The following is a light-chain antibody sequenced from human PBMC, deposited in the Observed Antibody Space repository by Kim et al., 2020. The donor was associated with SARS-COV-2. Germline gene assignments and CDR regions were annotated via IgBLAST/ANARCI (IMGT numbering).Light chain of an antibody. CDR3: SSYAGSNDLV. V-gene: IGLV2-8*01. CDR1: TVGIGLFNE. CDR2: DVT. Sequence: ATISCAGTTVGIGLFNEACWYEHRPGKAPKRMIYDVTMRPTGVPDRLSGSKSGNTASLTVSGLQAEDEADYYCSSYAGSNDLVFGGGTQLIVL. J-gene: IGLJ2*01.